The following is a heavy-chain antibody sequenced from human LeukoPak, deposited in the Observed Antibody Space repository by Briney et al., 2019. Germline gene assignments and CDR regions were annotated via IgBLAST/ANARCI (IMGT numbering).Heavy chain of an antibody. CDR1: GASISSDY. CDR3: ARAGNYYYSSGYYSLFDY. D-gene: IGHD3-22*01. J-gene: IGHJ4*02. Sequence: SETLSLTCTVSGASISSDYWNWIRQPPGKGLEWIGHVYHSGSTNYNPSLKSRVTISVDTSKNQSSLKLSSVTAADTAVYYCARAGNYYYSSGYYSLFDYWGQGTLVTVSS. CDR2: VYHSGST. V-gene: IGHV4-59*01.